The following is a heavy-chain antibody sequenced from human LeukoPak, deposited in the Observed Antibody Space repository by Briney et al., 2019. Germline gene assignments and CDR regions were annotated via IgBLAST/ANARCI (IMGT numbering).Heavy chain of an antibody. J-gene: IGHJ4*02. CDR2: ISSSSSYI. V-gene: IGHV3-21*01. CDR3: ARDHRITIFGVVHIPSY. D-gene: IGHD3-3*01. Sequence: PGGSLRLSCAASGFTFSSYSMNWVRQAPGKGLECVSSISSSSSYIYYADSVKGRFTISRDNAKNSLYLQMNSLRAEDTAVYYCARDHRITIFGVVHIPSYWGQGTLVTVSS. CDR1: GFTFSSYS.